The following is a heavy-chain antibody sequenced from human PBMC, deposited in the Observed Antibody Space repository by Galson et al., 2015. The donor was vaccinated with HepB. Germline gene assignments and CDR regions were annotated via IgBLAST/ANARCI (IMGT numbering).Heavy chain of an antibody. Sequence: SLRLSCAASGFTFSSYAMSWVRQAPGKGLEWVSAISGNGGSTYYADSVKGRFSISRDNSKNTLYLQMNSLRAEDTAVYYCAKGGRDCNSISCYSSDYWGQGTLVTVSS. CDR2: ISGNGGST. D-gene: IGHD2-2*01. J-gene: IGHJ4*02. V-gene: IGHV3-23*01. CDR1: GFTFSSYA. CDR3: AKGGRDCNSISCYSSDY.